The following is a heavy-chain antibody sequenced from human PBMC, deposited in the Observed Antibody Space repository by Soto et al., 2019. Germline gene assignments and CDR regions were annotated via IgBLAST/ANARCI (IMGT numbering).Heavy chain of an antibody. V-gene: IGHV3-7*01. J-gene: IGHJ6*02. Sequence: EVRLVESGGGLVQPGGSLTLSCAASGFTFSSYWMTWVRQAPGKGLEWVANINQDGSEKYYMDSMKGRFTISRDNAKNSLLLQLNSLRAEDTAVYYCARDRGRTDLRDTHYYDSSDLDYGMDVWGQGTTVTVSS. CDR3: ARDRGRTDLRDTHYYDSSDLDYGMDV. CDR1: GFTFSSYW. CDR2: INQDGSEK. D-gene: IGHD3-22*01.